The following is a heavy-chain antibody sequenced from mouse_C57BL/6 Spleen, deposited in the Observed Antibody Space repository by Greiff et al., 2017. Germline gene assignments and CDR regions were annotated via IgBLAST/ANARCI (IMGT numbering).Heavy chain of an antibody. V-gene: IGHV1-81*01. D-gene: IGHD1-2*01. J-gene: IGHJ2*01. CDR3: ARESSLLPYYFDY. Sequence: QVHVKQSGAELARPGASVKLSCKASGYTFTSYGISWVKQRTGQGLEWIGEIYPRSGNTYYNEKFKGKATLTADKSSSTAYMELRSLTSEDSAVYFCARESSLLPYYFDYWGQGTTLTVSS. CDR2: IYPRSGNT. CDR1: GYTFTSYG.